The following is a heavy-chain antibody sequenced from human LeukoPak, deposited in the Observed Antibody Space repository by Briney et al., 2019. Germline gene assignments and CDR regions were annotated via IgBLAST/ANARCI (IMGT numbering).Heavy chain of an antibody. CDR3: ATSPARLGIVVVPAGY. Sequence: GGSLRLSCAAPGFTFSSYAMHWVRQAPGKGLEWVAVISYDGSNKYYADSVKGRFTISRDNSKNTLYLQMNSLRAEDTAVYYCATSPARLGIVVVPAGYWGQGTLVTVSS. J-gene: IGHJ4*02. V-gene: IGHV3-30-3*01. D-gene: IGHD2-2*03. CDR1: GFTFSSYA. CDR2: ISYDGSNK.